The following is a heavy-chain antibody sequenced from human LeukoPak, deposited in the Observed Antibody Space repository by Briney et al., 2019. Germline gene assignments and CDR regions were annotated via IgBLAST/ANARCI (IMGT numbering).Heavy chain of an antibody. CDR2: IYTSEST. J-gene: IGHJ6*02. CDR1: GGSISSGSYD. Sequence: SQTLSLTCIVSGGSISSGSYDWSWIRQPAGRGLEWIGRIYTSESTNNNHSRKTRATISATRSKNQYSLNLSSVTAADTAVSYCARGIESSYYGMDVWGQGTTVTVSS. CDR3: ARGIESSYYGMDV. D-gene: IGHD6-13*01. V-gene: IGHV4-61*02.